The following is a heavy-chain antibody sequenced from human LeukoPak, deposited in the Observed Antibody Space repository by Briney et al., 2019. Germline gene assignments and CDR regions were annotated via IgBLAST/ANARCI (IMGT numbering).Heavy chain of an antibody. CDR2: IYYSGST. D-gene: IGHD5-24*01. J-gene: IGHJ5*02. V-gene: IGHV4-59*01. Sequence: PSETLSLTCTVSGGSISSYYWSWIRQPPGKGLEWIGYIYYSGSTNYNPSLKSRVTISVDTSKNQFSLKLSSVTAADTAVYYCARVPLRRDGYSIWFDPWGQGTLVTVSS. CDR1: GGSISSYY. CDR3: ARVPLRRDGYSIWFDP.